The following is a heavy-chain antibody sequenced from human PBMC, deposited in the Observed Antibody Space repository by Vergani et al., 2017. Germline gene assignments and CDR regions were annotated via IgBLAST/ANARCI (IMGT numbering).Heavy chain of an antibody. CDR2: INPNSGGT. Sequence: QVQLVQSGAEVKKPGASVKVFCKASGYTFTGYYMHWVRQAPGQGLEWMGWINPNSGGTNYAQKFQGRVTMTRDTSISTAYMELSRLRSDDTAVYYCARANQAVAGTYYFDYWGQGTLVTVSS. CDR1: GYTFTGYY. D-gene: IGHD6-19*01. J-gene: IGHJ4*02. V-gene: IGHV1-2*02. CDR3: ARANQAVAGTYYFDY.